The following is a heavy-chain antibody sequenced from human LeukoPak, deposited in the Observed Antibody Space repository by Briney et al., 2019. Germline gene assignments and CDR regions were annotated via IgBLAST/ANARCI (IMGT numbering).Heavy chain of an antibody. V-gene: IGHV4-34*01. CDR2: INHSGST. CDR3: ARGQYSLTIFGVVNYGMDV. J-gene: IGHJ6*02. D-gene: IGHD3-3*01. Sequence: GSLRLSCAASGFTFSSYSMNWVRQAPGKGLEWIGEINHSGSTNYNPSLKSRVTISVDTSKNQFSLKLSSVTAADTAVYYCARGQYSLTIFGVVNYGMDVWGQGTTVTVSS. CDR1: GFTFSSYS.